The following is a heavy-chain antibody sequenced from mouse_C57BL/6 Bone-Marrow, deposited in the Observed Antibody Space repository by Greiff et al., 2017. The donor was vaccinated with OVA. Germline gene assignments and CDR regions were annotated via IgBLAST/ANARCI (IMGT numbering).Heavy chain of an antibody. CDR1: GYSITSGYY. CDR3: AGYFWYFDV. V-gene: IGHV3-6*01. J-gene: IGHJ1*03. Sequence: DVQLQESGPGLVKPSQSLSLTCSVTGYSITSGYYWNWIRQFPGNKLEWMGYISYDGSNNYNPSLKNRISITRDTSKNQFFLKLNSVTTEDTATYYCAGYFWYFDVWGTGTTVTVSS. CDR2: ISYDGSN. D-gene: IGHD1-1*01.